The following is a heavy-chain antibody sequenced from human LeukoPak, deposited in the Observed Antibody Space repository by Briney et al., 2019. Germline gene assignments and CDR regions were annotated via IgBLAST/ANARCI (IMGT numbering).Heavy chain of an antibody. CDR2: ISSSSSYI. CDR3: ARDPKLWFGELSPSYFDY. D-gene: IGHD3-10*01. Sequence: GGSLRLSCAASGFTFSSYGMNWVRQAPGKGLEWVSSISSSSSYIYYADSVKGRFTISRDNAKNSLYLQMNSLRAEDTAVYYCARDPKLWFGELSPSYFDYWGQGTLVTVSS. CDR1: GFTFSSYG. J-gene: IGHJ4*02. V-gene: IGHV3-21*01.